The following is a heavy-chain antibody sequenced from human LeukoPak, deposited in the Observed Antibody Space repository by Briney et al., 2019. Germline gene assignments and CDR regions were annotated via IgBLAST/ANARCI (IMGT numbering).Heavy chain of an antibody. CDR1: GYTFTSYG. Sequence: ASVKVSCKASGYTFTSYGISWVRQAPGQGLEWMGWISAYNGNTNYAQKLQGRVTITADKSTSTAYMELSSLRSEDTAVYYCARGNYYDSSGYHDCWGQGTLVTVSS. CDR3: ARGNYYDSSGYHDC. V-gene: IGHV1-18*01. CDR2: ISAYNGNT. J-gene: IGHJ4*02. D-gene: IGHD3-22*01.